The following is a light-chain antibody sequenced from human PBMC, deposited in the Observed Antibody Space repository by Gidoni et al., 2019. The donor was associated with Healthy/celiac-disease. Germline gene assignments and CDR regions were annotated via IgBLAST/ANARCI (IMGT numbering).Light chain of an antibody. CDR1: SSNIGAGYD. Sequence: QSVLTQPPSVSGAPGQRVTNSGTGSSSNIGAGYDLHWYLHLPGTAPKPLIYGNSNRPSGVPDRFSVSKSGTSASLAITVLQAEDDADYYCQSYDSSLSGYVFGTGTKVTVL. CDR2: GNS. J-gene: IGLJ1*01. V-gene: IGLV1-40*01. CDR3: QSYDSSLSGYV.